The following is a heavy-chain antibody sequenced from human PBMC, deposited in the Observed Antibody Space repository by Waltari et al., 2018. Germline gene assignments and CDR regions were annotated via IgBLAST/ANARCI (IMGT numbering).Heavy chain of an antibody. D-gene: IGHD3-22*01. Sequence: EEQLVESGGGLAQPGESLSLSCAASGFTYSRYWMAWVPQAPGKGLVWVSRINSDGSSRTYADSVKGRFTISRDNAKNTLYVQMNRLRAEDTAVYYCARVATKTYSSPVPGRPYYYGMDVWGQGTTVTVSS. CDR2: INSDGSSR. CDR3: ARVATKTYSSPVPGRPYYYGMDV. CDR1: GFTYSRYW. V-gene: IGHV3-74*01. J-gene: IGHJ6*02.